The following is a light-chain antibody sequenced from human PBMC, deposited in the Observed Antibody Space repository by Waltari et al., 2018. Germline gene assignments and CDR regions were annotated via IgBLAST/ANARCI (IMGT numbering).Light chain of an antibody. V-gene: IGKV1-5*03. CDR2: KTS. CDR1: QIISDW. J-gene: IGKJ1*01. CDR3: QHYNSYSPWT. Sequence: DIQMTQSPSTLSASVGDRVTITCRASQIISDWLAWYQHKPGKAPELLIYKTSILESGVRSRFSGSGSGTEFTLTITSLQPDDFATYFCQHYNSYSPWTFGQGTKVEIK.